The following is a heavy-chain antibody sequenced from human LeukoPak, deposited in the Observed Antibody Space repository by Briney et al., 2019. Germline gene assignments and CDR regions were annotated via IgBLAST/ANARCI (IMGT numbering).Heavy chain of an antibody. J-gene: IGHJ4*02. CDR3: ARYGGSGWVIDN. CDR1: GGSISSYY. D-gene: IGHD6-19*01. V-gene: IGHV4-59*08. CDR2: IYYAGAT. Sequence: PSETLSLTCTVSGGSISSYYWTWIRQPPGKGLEWIGYIYYAGATSYNPSLKSRVTISVDTSKKQFSLKLTSVTAADTAVYYCARYGGSGWVIDNWGQGTLVTVSS.